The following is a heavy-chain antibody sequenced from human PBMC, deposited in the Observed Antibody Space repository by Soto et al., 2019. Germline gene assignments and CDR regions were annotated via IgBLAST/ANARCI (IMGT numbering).Heavy chain of an antibody. CDR2: IYFSGET. CDR3: ARVRNSRDIDY. V-gene: IGHV4-4*07. J-gene: IGHJ4*02. D-gene: IGHD3-22*01. Sequence: SETLSLTCTVSGGSINSYYWSWIRQPTGKGLEWIGRIYFSGETNYNPSLKSRLTISIDASKKYFSLRLNSVTAADTAVYYCARVRNSRDIDYWGQGIRVTVSS. CDR1: GGSINSYY.